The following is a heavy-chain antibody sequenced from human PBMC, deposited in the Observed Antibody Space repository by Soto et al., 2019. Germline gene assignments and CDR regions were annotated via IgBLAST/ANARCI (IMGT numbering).Heavy chain of an antibody. J-gene: IGHJ4*02. Sequence: EVQVVESGGGVVQPGGSLRLSCAASGLPFSNYSMNWVRQAPGKGLEWLSYISSSSRTIHYADSVKGRFTISRDNAKNSLYLQMNSLRAEEPAVYYCATHPLAIIVDDYWGQGTLVTVSS. CDR2: ISSSSRTI. CDR1: GLPFSNYS. D-gene: IGHD3-22*01. CDR3: ATHPLAIIVDDY. V-gene: IGHV3-48*01.